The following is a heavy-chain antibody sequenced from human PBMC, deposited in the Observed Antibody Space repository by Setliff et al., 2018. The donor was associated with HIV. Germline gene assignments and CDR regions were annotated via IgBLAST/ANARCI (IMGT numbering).Heavy chain of an antibody. CDR2: ISYSSTYI. CDR3: ARAPGDILTAYFGGLDY. Sequence: GGSLRLSCAASGFTFSTYTMNWVRQAPGKGLEWVSSISYSSTYIYYADSVKGRFTISRDNSKNTLYLQMSSLRADDTAVYYCARAPGDILTAYFGGLDYWGQGALVTVSS. D-gene: IGHD3-9*01. J-gene: IGHJ4*02. CDR1: GFTFSTYT. V-gene: IGHV3-21*01.